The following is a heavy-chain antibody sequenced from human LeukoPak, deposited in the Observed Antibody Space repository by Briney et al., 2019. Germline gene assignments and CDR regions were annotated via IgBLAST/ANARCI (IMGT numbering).Heavy chain of an antibody. CDR3: ARVSYYYDSSGYPDY. J-gene: IGHJ4*02. V-gene: IGHV4-59*12. CDR1: GGSISSYY. CDR2: IYYSGIT. D-gene: IGHD3-22*01. Sequence: SETLSLTCTVSGGSISSYYWNWIRQPPGKGLEWIGYIYYSGITNYNPSLKSRVTISVDTSKNQFSLKLSSVTAADTAVYYCARVSYYYDSSGYPDYWGQGTLVTVSS.